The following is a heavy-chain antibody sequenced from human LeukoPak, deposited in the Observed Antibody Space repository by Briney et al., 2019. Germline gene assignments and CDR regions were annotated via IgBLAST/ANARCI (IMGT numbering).Heavy chain of an antibody. CDR2: ISSSGSTI. Sequence: GGSLRLSCAASGFTFSDYYMTWIRQAPGKGLEWFSYISSSGSTIYYADSVKGRFTISRDNAKNSLYLQMNSLRAEDTAVYYCARGGYILTGYLYYFDYWGQGTLVTVSS. J-gene: IGHJ4*02. D-gene: IGHD3-9*01. CDR1: GFTFSDYY. V-gene: IGHV3-11*04. CDR3: ARGGYILTGYLYYFDY.